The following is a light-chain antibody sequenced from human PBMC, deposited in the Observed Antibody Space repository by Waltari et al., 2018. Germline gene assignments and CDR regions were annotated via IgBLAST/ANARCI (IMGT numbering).Light chain of an antibody. V-gene: IGKV1-NL1*01. Sequence: DIQMTQSPSSLSASVGDRVTITCRASQGISNSLAWYQQKPGKAPKLLLYAASRLESGVPSRFSGRGSGTDYTLSISSLKPEDFATYYCQQYYSTPPTFGQGTKLEIK. CDR1: QGISNS. CDR3: QQYYSTPPT. CDR2: AAS. J-gene: IGKJ2*01.